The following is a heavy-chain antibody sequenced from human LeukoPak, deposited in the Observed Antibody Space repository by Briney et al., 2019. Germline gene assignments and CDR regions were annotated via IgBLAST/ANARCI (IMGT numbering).Heavy chain of an antibody. CDR3: ARVDSNGYYFFDY. CDR1: GFTFSSYA. CDR2: ISSNGGST. J-gene: IGHJ4*02. Sequence: GGSLRLSCAASGFTFSSYAMHWGRQAPGKGLEYVSTISSNGGSTYYANSVKGRSTISRDNSKNTLYLQMGSLRAEDMAVYYCARVDSNGYYFFDYWGQGTLVTVSS. D-gene: IGHD5-18*01. V-gene: IGHV3-64*01.